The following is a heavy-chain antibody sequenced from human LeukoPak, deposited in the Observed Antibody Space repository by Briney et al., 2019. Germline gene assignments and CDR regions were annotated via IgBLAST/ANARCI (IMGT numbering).Heavy chain of an antibody. Sequence: PGGSLRLSCAASGFTFSSYWMHWVRQAPGKGLVWVSRLNSDGSSTSYADSVKGRFTISRDNAKNTLYLQMNSLRAEDTAVYYCARDRFGSSNAYYDYVWGSYRASYYMDVWGKGTTVTVSS. V-gene: IGHV3-74*01. D-gene: IGHD3-16*02. CDR1: GFTFSSYW. J-gene: IGHJ6*03. CDR3: ARDRFGSSNAYYDYVWGSYRASYYMDV. CDR2: LNSDGSST.